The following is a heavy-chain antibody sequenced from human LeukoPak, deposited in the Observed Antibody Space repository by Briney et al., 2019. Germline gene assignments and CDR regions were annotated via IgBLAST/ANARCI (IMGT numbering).Heavy chain of an antibody. J-gene: IGHJ3*02. CDR2: VSSGSNDI. CDR1: GFTFSSYS. D-gene: IGHD5-18*01. V-gene: IGHV3-21*06. Sequence: GGSLRLSCAASGFTFSSYSMTWVRQAPGKGLEWVSSVSSGSNDIYYADSVKGRVTVSRENAKSSLYLQINSLRAEDTAVFYCARVNTAIDGFDIWGQGTMVTVSS. CDR3: ARVNTAIDGFDI.